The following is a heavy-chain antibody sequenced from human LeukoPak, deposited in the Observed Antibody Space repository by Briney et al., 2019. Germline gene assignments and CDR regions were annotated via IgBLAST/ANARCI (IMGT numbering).Heavy chain of an antibody. J-gene: IGHJ6*03. CDR2: ISYDGSNK. CDR3: ARGGGLVSYYYYYYVDV. V-gene: IGHV3-30-3*01. D-gene: IGHD3/OR15-3a*01. CDR1: GFTFSSYA. Sequence: PGRSLRLSCAASGFTFSSYAMHWVRQAPGKGLEWVAVISYDGSNKYYADSVKGRFTISRDNSKDTLYLQMNSLRAEDTAVYYCARGGGLVSYYYYYYVDVWGKGTTVTVSS.